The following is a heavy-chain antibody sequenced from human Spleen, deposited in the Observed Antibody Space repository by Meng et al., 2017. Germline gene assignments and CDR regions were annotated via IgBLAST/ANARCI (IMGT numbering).Heavy chain of an antibody. J-gene: IGHJ4*02. Sequence: QGELQKWCAVLLLASEALSLTFFVSCGSFSDYYWSWIRQPPGKGLEGIWEIHLSGSTNYNPYLESRATISVDTSQNNLSLKLSSVTAADSAVYYCARGPTTMAHDFDYWGQGTLVTVSS. CDR3: ARGPTTMAHDFDY. CDR1: CGSFSDYY. V-gene: IGHV4-34*01. D-gene: IGHD5-24*01. CDR2: IHLSGST.